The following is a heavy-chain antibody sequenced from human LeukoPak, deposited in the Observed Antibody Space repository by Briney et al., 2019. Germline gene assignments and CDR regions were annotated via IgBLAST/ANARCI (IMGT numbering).Heavy chain of an antibody. J-gene: IGHJ4*02. CDR3: TSNTKAYSSSSIVDY. D-gene: IGHD6-6*01. V-gene: IGHV3-49*04. CDR2: IRSKAYGGTT. Sequence: PGGSLRLSCTASGFTFGDYAMSWVRQAPGKGLEWVGFIRSKAYGGTTEYAASVKGRFTISRDDSKSIAYLQMNSLKTEDTAVYYCTSNTKAYSSSSIVDYWGRGTLVTVSS. CDR1: GFTFGDYA.